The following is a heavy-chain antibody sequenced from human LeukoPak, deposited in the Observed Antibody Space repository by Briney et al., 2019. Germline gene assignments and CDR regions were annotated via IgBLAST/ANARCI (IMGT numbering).Heavy chain of an antibody. CDR1: GFTFSSYW. D-gene: IGHD3-22*01. CDR3: ARVHYYDNSGYPFDY. CDR2: INSDGSST. V-gene: IGHV3-74*01. J-gene: IGHJ4*02. Sequence: PGGSLRLSCAASGFTFSSYWMHWVRQAPGKGLVWVSRINSDGSSTSYADSVKGRFTISRDNAKSTLYLQMNSLRAEDTAVYYCARVHYYDNSGYPFDYWGQGTLVTVSS.